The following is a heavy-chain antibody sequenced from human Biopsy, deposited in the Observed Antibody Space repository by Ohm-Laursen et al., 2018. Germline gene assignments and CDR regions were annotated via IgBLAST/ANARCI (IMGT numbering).Heavy chain of an antibody. CDR3: ARQVDFWSGYVDY. J-gene: IGHJ4*02. CDR1: GGSISDSTYH. CDR2: IYYSGNT. Sequence: SETLSLTCTVSGGSISDSTYHWGWIRQSPGKGLEWIGNIYYSGNTDYSPSLKSRVTISVDTSNNQFSLKLRSVTAADTAVYYCARQVDFWSGYVDYWGQETLVAVSS. V-gene: IGHV4-39*01. D-gene: IGHD3-3*01.